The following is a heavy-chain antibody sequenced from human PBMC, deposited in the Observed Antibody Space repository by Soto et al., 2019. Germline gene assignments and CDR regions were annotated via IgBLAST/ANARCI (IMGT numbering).Heavy chain of an antibody. CDR2: ISAAGDP. V-gene: IGHV3-13*05. J-gene: IGHJ6*02. CDR1: GLTFRHYD. Sequence: EVQLVESGGGLVQPGGSLRLSCEASGLTFRHYDMHWVRQGTGKGLEWVSGISAAGDPDYADSVGGRFTITRENAQNSFFLQMNSLRVGDTAVYYCARTDRDFYGLDVWGQGTTVIVSS. CDR3: ARTDRDFYGLDV.